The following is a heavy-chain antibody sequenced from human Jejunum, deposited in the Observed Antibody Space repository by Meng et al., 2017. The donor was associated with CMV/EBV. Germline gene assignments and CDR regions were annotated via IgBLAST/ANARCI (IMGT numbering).Heavy chain of an antibody. CDR2: LWYDGSRK. Sequence: SGFTLYSYGIHWVRQFPGKGLEWVAVLWYDGSRKYFADSVQGRFSISRDDSKNTVYLQMNSLRAEDTAVYYCARDNDGSSHYSQFDYWGQGTLVTVSS. CDR3: ARDNDGSSHYSQFDY. CDR1: GFTLYSYG. D-gene: IGHD3-22*01. V-gene: IGHV3-33*01. J-gene: IGHJ4*02.